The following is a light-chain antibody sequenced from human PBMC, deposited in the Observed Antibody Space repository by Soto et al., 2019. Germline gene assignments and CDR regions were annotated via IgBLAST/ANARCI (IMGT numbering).Light chain of an antibody. CDR2: GNS. CDR1: SSNIGAGYD. V-gene: IGLV1-40*01. Sequence: QSVLTQPPSVSGAPGQRVTISCTGSSSNIGAGYDVHWYQQLPGTAPKLLIYGNSNRPSGVPDRFSGSKSGTSASLAITGLQAEDEADYYCQSYDSSLSGSYVFETGTKLTAL. CDR3: QSYDSSLSGSYV. J-gene: IGLJ1*01.